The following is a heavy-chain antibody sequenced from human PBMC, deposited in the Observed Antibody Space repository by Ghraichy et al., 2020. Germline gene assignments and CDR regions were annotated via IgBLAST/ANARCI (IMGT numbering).Heavy chain of an antibody. CDR3: ARRLGWGSYSGYDFTPEMDV. J-gene: IGHJ6*02. V-gene: IGHV5-10-1*01. D-gene: IGHD5-12*01. CDR1: GYSFTSYW. Sequence: GESLNISCKGSGYSFTSYWISWVRQMPGKGLEWMGRIDPSDSYTNYSPSFQGHVTISADKSISTAYLQWSSLKASDTAMYYCARRLGWGSYSGYDFTPEMDVWGQGTTVTVSS. CDR2: IDPSDSYT.